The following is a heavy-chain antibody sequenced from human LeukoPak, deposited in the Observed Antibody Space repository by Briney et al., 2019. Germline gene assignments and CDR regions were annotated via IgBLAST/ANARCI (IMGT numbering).Heavy chain of an antibody. D-gene: IGHD5-24*01. CDR3: ARDPFRDGYNHFADY. Sequence: ASVKVSCKASGYTFTSYYMHWVRQAPGQGLEWMGIINPSGGSTSYAQKFQGRVTMTRDTSTSTVYMELSSLRSEDTAVYYCARDPFRDGYNHFADYWGQGTLVTVSS. CDR2: INPSGGST. J-gene: IGHJ4*02. CDR1: GYTFTSYY. V-gene: IGHV1-46*01.